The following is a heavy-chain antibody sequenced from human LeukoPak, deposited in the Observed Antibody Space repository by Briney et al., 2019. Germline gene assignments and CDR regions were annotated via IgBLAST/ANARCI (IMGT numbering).Heavy chain of an antibody. Sequence: GGSLRLSCVASGFTFTDYAMSWVRQAPGKGLEWVSSIGGGGVNTHYADSVKGRFSISRDTSTNTLYLEMNSLRADDSALYYCAKDNFGLVPYCFDSWGQGTLVTVSS. J-gene: IGHJ4*02. CDR2: IGGGGVNT. V-gene: IGHV3-23*01. CDR3: AKDNFGLVPYCFDS. D-gene: IGHD2-21*01. CDR1: GFTFTDYA.